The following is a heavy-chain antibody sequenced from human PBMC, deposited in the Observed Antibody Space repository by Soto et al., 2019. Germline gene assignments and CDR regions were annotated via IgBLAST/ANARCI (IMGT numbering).Heavy chain of an antibody. CDR2: IWYDGSNK. J-gene: IGHJ3*02. Sequence: PGWSLRLSCAASGFTFSSYGMHWVRQAPGKGLEWVAVIWYDGSNKYYADSVKGRFTISRDNSKKTLYLQMNSLRAEDTAVYYSDRNGMTTAALDTWGKVTIVTVSS. D-gene: IGHD1-1*01. CDR1: GFTFSSYG. V-gene: IGHV3-33*01. CDR3: DRNGMTTAALDT.